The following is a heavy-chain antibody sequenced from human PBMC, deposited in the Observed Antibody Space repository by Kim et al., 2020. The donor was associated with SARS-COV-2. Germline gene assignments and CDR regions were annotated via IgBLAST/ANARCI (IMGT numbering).Heavy chain of an antibody. D-gene: IGHD3-9*01. CDR2: ISSISSYI. V-gene: IGHV3-21*01. CDR3: ARLGLVPPYYYYGMDV. J-gene: IGHJ6*02. CDR1: GFTFSSYS. Sequence: GGSLRLSCAASGFTFSSYSMNWVRQAPGKGLEWVSSISSISSYIYYADPVKGRFTISRDNAKNSLYLQMNSLRAEDTAVYYCARLGLVPPYYYYGMDVWGQGTTVTVSS.